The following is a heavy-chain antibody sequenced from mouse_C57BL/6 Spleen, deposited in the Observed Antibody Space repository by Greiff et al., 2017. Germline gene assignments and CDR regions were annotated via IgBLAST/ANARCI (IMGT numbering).Heavy chain of an antibody. CDR2: ISSGGDYI. Sequence: EVKLMESGEGLVKPGGFLKLSCAASGFTFSSYAMSWVRQTPEKRLEWVAYISSGGDYIYYADTVKGRFTISRDNDRNTLYLQMSSLKSEDTAMYYCTREGGLRRGFAYWGQGTLVTVSA. CDR1: GFTFSSYA. V-gene: IGHV5-9-1*02. D-gene: IGHD2-12*01. CDR3: TREGGLRRGFAY. J-gene: IGHJ3*01.